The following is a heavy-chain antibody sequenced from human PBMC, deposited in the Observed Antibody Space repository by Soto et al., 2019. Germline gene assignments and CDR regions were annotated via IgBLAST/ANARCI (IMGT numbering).Heavy chain of an antibody. V-gene: IGHV2-5*02. J-gene: IGHJ4*02. CDR2: IYWDDDK. D-gene: IGHD3-3*02. CDR3: VSDTHFRGGFDY. CDR1: GFSLSTSGVG. Sequence: QITLKESGPTLVKPTQTLTLTCTFSGFSLSTSGVGVGWIRQPPGKALEWLALIYWDDDKRYSPSLKSRLTITKASSKHQVVLTMTNMDPVDTATYYCVSDTHFRGGFDYWGQGTLVTVSA.